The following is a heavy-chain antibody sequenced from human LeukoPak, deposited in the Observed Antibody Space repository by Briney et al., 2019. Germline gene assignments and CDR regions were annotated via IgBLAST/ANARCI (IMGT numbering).Heavy chain of an antibody. CDR1: GGSISSSSYY. CDR3: ARVDYGDYYFDY. Sequence: SETLSLTCTVSGGSISSSSYYWGWIRQPPGKGLEWIGYIYYSGSTYYNPSLKSRVTISVDTSKNQFSLKLSSVTAADTAVYYCARVDYGDYYFDYWGQGTLVTVSS. CDR2: IYYSGST. J-gene: IGHJ4*02. V-gene: IGHV4-30-4*08. D-gene: IGHD4-17*01.